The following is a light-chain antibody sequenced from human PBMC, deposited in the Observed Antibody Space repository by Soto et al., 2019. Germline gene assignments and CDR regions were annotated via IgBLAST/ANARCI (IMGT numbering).Light chain of an antibody. J-gene: IGLJ1*01. CDR3: ISYLDASSPYL. V-gene: IGLV2-14*03. CDR2: DVT. CDR1: SIEPAGYRF. Sequence: QSVLTQPASVSGAPGQSITVSCTGTSIEPAGYRFVSWYQQQPGKAPHLIIYDVTNRPSRVPHRFTSSASGNTASLTIFDLHAEDEADYFCISYLDASSPYLFGSGTKVTVL.